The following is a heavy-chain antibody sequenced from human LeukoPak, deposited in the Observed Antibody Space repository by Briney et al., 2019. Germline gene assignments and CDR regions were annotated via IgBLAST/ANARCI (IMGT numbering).Heavy chain of an antibody. V-gene: IGHV4-61*02. Sequence: SQTLSLTCTVSGGSISSGSYYWSWIRQPAGKGLEWIGRIYTSGSTNHNPSLKSRVTISVDTSKNQFSLKLSSVTAADTAVYYCARDLGEYCSSTSCYFGDVWGKGTTVTVSS. J-gene: IGHJ6*04. CDR1: GGSISSGSYY. D-gene: IGHD2-2*01. CDR3: ARDLGEYCSSTSCYFGDV. CDR2: IYTSGST.